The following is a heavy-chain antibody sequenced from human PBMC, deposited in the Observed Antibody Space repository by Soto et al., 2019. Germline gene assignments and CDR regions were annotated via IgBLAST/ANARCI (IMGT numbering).Heavy chain of an antibody. CDR3: ARARSITIFGVVISDYFGY. CDR2: IIPIFGTA. V-gene: IGHV1-69*12. D-gene: IGHD3-3*01. CDR1: GGTLSSYA. J-gene: IGHJ4*02. Sequence: QVQLVQSGAEVKKPGSSVKDTCKASGGTLSSYAISWVRHAPVQGREWMGGIIPIFGTANYAQKFQGRVTITADESTSTAYMELSSLRSEDTAVYYCARARSITIFGVVISDYFGYWGQGTLVTVSS.